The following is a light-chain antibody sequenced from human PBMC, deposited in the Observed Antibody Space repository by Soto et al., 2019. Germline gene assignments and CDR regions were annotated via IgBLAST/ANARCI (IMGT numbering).Light chain of an antibody. CDR3: QQYYTYSLT. CDR2: DAY. Sequence: DIQMTQSPSTLSASVGDRVTITCRASQSISTWLAWYQQRPGQAPKLLIYDAYSLEGGVPSRFSGSGSGTEFTFTISSLQPDDFATYYCQQYYTYSLTFGGGTRVEVK. CDR1: QSISTW. J-gene: IGKJ4*01. V-gene: IGKV1-5*01.